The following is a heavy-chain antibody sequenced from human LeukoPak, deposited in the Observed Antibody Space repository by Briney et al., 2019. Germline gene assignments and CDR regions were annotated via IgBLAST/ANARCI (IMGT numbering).Heavy chain of an antibody. V-gene: IGHV4-34*01. D-gene: IGHD3-3*01. CDR1: GGSFSGYY. CDR3: ATSQPLRFLGWLPKSEYYFDY. Sequence: SETLSLTCAVYGGSFSGYYWSWIRQPPGKGLEWIGEINHSGSTNYNPSLKSRVTISEDTSKNQFSLKLSSVTAADTAVYYCATSQPLRFLGWLPKSEYYFDYWGQGTLVTVSS. CDR2: INHSGST. J-gene: IGHJ4*02.